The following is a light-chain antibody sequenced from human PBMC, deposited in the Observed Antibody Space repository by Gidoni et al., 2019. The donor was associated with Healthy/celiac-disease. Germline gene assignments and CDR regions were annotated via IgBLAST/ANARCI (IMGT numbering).Light chain of an antibody. CDR1: QSVLYSSNNKNY. CDR2: WAS. V-gene: IGKV4-1*01. J-gene: IGKJ1*01. Sequence: DIVITQSPDSLAVSLGERATINCKSSQSVLYSSNNKNYLAWYQQKPGQPPKLLIYWASTRESGVPDRFSGSGSGTDFTLTISSLQAEDVAVYYCKQYYSTPRTFGQGTKVEIK. CDR3: KQYYSTPRT.